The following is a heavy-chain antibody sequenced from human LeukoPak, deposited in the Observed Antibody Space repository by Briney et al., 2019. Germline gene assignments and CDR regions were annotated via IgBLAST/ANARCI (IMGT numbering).Heavy chain of an antibody. CDR3: ARDRKSYYDFWSGYLRNDY. CDR1: GYTFTSYG. D-gene: IGHD3-3*01. V-gene: IGHV1-18*01. CDR2: ISAYNGNT. J-gene: IGHJ4*02. Sequence: ASVKVSCKPSGYTFTSYGISWVRQAPGQGLEWMGWISAYNGNTNYAQKLQGRVTMTTDTSTSTAYMELRSLRSDDTAVYYCARDRKSYYDFWSGYLRNDYWGQGTLVTVSS.